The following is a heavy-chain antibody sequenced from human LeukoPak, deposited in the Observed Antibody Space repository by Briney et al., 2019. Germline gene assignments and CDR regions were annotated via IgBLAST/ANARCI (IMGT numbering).Heavy chain of an antibody. J-gene: IGHJ4*02. V-gene: IGHV3-9*01. Sequence: GGSLRLSCVASGFTFDDYAMHWVRQAPGEGLEWVSGITWSSGSIGYADSVKGRFTISRDNAKNSLYLQMNSLRAEDTALYYCAKVPYTSSWKYFDYWGQGPLVTVSS. CDR2: ITWSSGSI. D-gene: IGHD6-13*01. CDR3: AKVPYTSSWKYFDY. CDR1: GFTFDDYA.